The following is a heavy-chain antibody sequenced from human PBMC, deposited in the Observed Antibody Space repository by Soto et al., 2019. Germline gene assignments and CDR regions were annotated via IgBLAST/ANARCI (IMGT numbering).Heavy chain of an antibody. CDR2: ISYDGSYQ. D-gene: IGHD1-26*01. J-gene: IGHJ6*02. Sequence: PGGSLRLSCAASGFTFSSYGIHWVRQAPGKGLEWVALISYDGSYQYYADSVKGRFTISRDNSKRTLYLQMNSLRAEDTAVYYCAKDPARVGYYRSYYYGMDVWGQGTTVTVSS. CDR3: AKDPARVGYYRSYYYGMDV. V-gene: IGHV3-30*18. CDR1: GFTFSSYG.